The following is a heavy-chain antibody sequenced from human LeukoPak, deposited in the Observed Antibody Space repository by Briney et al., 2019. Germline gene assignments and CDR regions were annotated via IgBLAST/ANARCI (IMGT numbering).Heavy chain of an antibody. D-gene: IGHD6-6*01. V-gene: IGHV4-4*07. CDR2: IYTSGST. CDR1: GGSISSYY. Sequence: SETLSLTCTVSGGSISSYYWSWIRQPAGKGLEWIGRIYTSGSTNYSPSLKSRVTISVDTSKNQFSLKLSSVTAADTAVYYCARLGVRYSTSSWWFDPWGQGTLVTVSS. CDR3: ARLGVRYSTSSWWFDP. J-gene: IGHJ5*02.